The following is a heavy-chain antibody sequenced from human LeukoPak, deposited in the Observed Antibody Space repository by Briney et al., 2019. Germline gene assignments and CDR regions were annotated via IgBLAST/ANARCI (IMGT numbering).Heavy chain of an antibody. V-gene: IGHV4-30-4*01. CDR3: ARTYYYDSSGSANFDY. Sequence: SETLSLTCTVSGGSVSSGDYYWSWIRQPPGKGLEWIGYIYYSGSTYYNPSLKSRVTISVDTSKNQFSLKLSSVTAADTAVYYCARTYYYDSSGSANFDYWGQGTLVTVSS. CDR1: GGSVSSGDYY. D-gene: IGHD3-22*01. CDR2: IYYSGST. J-gene: IGHJ4*02.